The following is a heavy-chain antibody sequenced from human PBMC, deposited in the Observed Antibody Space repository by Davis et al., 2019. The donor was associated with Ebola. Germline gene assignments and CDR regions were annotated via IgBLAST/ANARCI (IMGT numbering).Heavy chain of an antibody. D-gene: IGHD1-26*01. V-gene: IGHV3-21*01. J-gene: IGHJ4*02. Sequence: GESLKISCAASGFTFADAWMKWVRQAPGKGLEWVSFISIGSTYIYYADSVKGRFTISRANAKNSLYLQMNSLRAEDTAVYYCARTFTGSYPRRIDYWGQGTLVSVSS. CDR1: GFTFADAW. CDR2: ISIGSTYI. CDR3: ARTFTGSYPRRIDY.